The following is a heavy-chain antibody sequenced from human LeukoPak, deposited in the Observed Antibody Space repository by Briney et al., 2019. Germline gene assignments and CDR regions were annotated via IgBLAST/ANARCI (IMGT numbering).Heavy chain of an antibody. Sequence: GGSLRLSCAASGFTFSSYEMNWVRQAPGKGLEWVSYISSSGSTIYYADSVKGRFTISRDNAKNSLYLQMNSLRAEDTAVYYCAKDRGRGFATTFDYWGQGTLVTVSS. D-gene: IGHD3-16*01. CDR1: GFTFSSYE. V-gene: IGHV3-48*03. CDR2: ISSSGSTI. J-gene: IGHJ4*02. CDR3: AKDRGRGFATTFDY.